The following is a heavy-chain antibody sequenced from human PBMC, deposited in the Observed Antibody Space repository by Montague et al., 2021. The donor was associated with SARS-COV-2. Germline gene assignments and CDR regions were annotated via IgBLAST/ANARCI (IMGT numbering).Heavy chain of an antibody. CDR2: IYYSGST. Sequence: SETLSLTCTVSGGSISSSSYYWGWIRQPPGKGLEWIGSIYYSGSTYYNPSLKSRVTISVDTSKNQFSLKLSSVTAADTAVYYCAHMRGSSGWLGAFDYRGQGTLVTVSS. V-gene: IGHV4-39*01. CDR3: AHMRGSSGWLGAFDY. CDR1: GGSISSSSYY. D-gene: IGHD6-19*01. J-gene: IGHJ4*02.